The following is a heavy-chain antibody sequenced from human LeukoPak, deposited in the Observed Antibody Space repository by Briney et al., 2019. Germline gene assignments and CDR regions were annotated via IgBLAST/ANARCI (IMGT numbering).Heavy chain of an antibody. V-gene: IGHV3-7*01. CDR3: AKWGPYCVGDYCPALDS. Sequence: PGGSLRLSCVASRFTFSNYWMSWVRQAPGKGLEWVANINQDGSKKRYADSMKGRFTFSRDNAKESLYLQLNSLRAEDTAVYYCAKWGPYCVGDYCPALDSWGPGTLVTVSS. J-gene: IGHJ4*02. CDR2: INQDGSKK. D-gene: IGHD2-21*02. CDR1: RFTFSNYW.